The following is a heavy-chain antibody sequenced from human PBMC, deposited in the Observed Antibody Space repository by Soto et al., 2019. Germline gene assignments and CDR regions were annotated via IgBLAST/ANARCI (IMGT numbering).Heavy chain of an antibody. CDR3: ARGDHSGSYRFEY. J-gene: IGHJ4*02. CDR2: MNAATGTT. V-gene: IGHV1-3*01. D-gene: IGHD3-10*01. Sequence: GASVKVSCKASGYIFTINAIHWVRQAPGQRLEWMGWMNAATGTTEFSQKFQGRVTVTRDTSASIAYMELSSLRSEETAIYYCARGDHSGSYRFEYWGQGTLVTVSS. CDR1: GYIFTINA.